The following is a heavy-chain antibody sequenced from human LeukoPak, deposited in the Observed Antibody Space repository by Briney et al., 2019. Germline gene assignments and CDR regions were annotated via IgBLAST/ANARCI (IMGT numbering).Heavy chain of an antibody. CDR1: GGSIGSYH. CDR3: ARVASKGGMDV. CDR2: VHYTWNT. V-gene: IGHV4-59*01. Sequence: SETLSLTCSVSGGSIGSYHWSWIRQPPGKGLEWIGHVHYTWNTKYNPSLTGRLSISLDRSKNQFSLSLTSVTAADTAVYYCARVASKGGMDVWGQGTTVTVSS. J-gene: IGHJ6*02.